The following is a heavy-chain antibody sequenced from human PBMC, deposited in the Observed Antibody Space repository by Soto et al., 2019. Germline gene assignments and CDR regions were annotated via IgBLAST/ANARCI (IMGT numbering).Heavy chain of an antibody. J-gene: IGHJ4*02. D-gene: IGHD3-10*01. V-gene: IGHV1-2*02. CDR2: INPNSGGT. CDR1: GYTFTGYY. Sequence: ASVKVSCKASGYTFTGYYMHWVRQAPGQGLEWMGWINPNSGGTNYAQKFQGRVTMARDTSISTAYMELSRLRSDDTAVYYCASPLITMVRGADYWGQGTLVTVSS. CDR3: ASPLITMVRGADY.